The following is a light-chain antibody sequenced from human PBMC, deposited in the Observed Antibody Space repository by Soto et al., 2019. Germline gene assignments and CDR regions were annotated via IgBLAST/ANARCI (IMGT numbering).Light chain of an antibody. J-gene: IGKJ2*01. CDR2: GAS. CDR1: RSLSSSY. V-gene: IGKV3-20*01. Sequence: EIVLTQSPGTLSLSPGERATLSCRASRSLSSSYVVWYQQTPGQAPMLLIYGASRRPTSIPDRYTGSGSAKEYTLTNSKLVPEDLAVYYCRQQGTFGQGTKVEIK. CDR3: RQQGT.